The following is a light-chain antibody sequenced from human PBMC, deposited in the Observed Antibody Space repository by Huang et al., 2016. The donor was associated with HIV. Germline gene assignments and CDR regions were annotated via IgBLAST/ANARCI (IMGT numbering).Light chain of an antibody. CDR3: QQYDSSPLT. J-gene: IGKJ4*01. CDR2: AAS. CDR1: QSVNRGY. Sequence: EIVLTQSPGTLSLSPGARATLSCRASQSVNRGYLAWYQQKPGQAPRLLIYAASSRATGIPDRFSGSGYGTDFTLTISRLEPEDFAVYYCQQYDSSPLTFGGGTKVEIK. V-gene: IGKV3-20*01.